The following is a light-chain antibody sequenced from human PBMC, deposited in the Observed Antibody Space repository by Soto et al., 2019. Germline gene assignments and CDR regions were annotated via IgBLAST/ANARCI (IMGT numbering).Light chain of an antibody. Sequence: EIVLTQSPATLSLSPGESASLSCRASQSVRFYLAWYQQKPAQAPRLLIYDASKRATGIPARFSGSGSGTDFTLTISSLEPEDFAVYYCQHRSIWPLTFGGGTKVEIK. CDR2: DAS. V-gene: IGKV3-11*01. CDR1: QSVRFY. J-gene: IGKJ4*01. CDR3: QHRSIWPLT.